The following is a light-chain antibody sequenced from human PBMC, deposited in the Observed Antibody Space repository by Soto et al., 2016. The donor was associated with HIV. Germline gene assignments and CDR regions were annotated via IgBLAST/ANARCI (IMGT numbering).Light chain of an antibody. CDR2: DDS. CDR3: QVWHSGGDNYV. J-gene: IGLJ1*01. Sequence: SYVLTQPPSVSVAPGKTVRISCGGNNIGTKSVQWYQQKPGQAPVLVVYDDSDRPSGIPERFSGSNSGSAATLIISRVEAGDEADYYCQVWHSGGDNYVFGPGTKVSV. CDR1: NIGTKS. V-gene: IGLV3-21*03.